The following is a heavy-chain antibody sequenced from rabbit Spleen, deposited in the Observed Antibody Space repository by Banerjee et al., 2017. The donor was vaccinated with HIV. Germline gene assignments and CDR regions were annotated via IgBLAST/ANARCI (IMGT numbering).Heavy chain of an antibody. CDR3: ARGLNGSGYYFDL. CDR2: INIVTGKT. Sequence: EQLEESGGGLVKPEGSLTLTCKASGVSFSDKDVMCWVRQAPGKGLEWIACINIVTGKTVYASWAKGRFIMSRTSSTTVTLQMSSLTAADTATYDCARGLNGSGYYFDLWGPGTLVTV. D-gene: IGHD1-1*01. CDR1: GVSFSDKDV. J-gene: IGHJ4*01. V-gene: IGHV1S45*01.